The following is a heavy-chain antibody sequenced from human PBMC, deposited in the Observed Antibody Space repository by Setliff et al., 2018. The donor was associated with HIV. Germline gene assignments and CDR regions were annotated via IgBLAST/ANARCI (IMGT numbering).Heavy chain of an antibody. CDR3: MRGRSITIFGVAYFDF. CDR1: GGSISSYY. Sequence: SETLSLTCTVSGGSISSYYWSWIRQPPGKGLEWIGHISYSGTTNYNPSLKSRVTISVDMSNNQFSLKVTSVTAANTAVYYCMRGRSITIFGVAYFDFWGQGTLVTVSS. CDR2: ISYSGTT. J-gene: IGHJ4*02. D-gene: IGHD3-3*01. V-gene: IGHV4-59*08.